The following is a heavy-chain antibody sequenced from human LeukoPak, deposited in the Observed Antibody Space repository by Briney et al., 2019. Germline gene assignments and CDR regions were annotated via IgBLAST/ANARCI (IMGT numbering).Heavy chain of an antibody. D-gene: IGHD3-22*01. Sequence: SQTLSLTCAISGDSLSTNNVGWNWIRQSPSRGLEWLGRTYYRSKWNHHYAVSVKSRITINPDTSKNQLSLQLNSVTPEDTAVYYCASRIPYDSSSYWGQGTLVTVSS. CDR1: GDSLSTNNVG. V-gene: IGHV6-1*01. J-gene: IGHJ4*02. CDR3: ASRIPYDSSSY. CDR2: TYYRSKWNH.